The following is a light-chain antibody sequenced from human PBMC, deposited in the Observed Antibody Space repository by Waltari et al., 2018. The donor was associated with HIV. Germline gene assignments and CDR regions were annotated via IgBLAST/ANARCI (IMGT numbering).Light chain of an antibody. CDR1: IHYFGFEG. J-gene: IGLJ3*02. CDR2: RNN. V-gene: IGLV10-54*01. Sequence: QAGLTQTPSVPKRLRQPATHTCTGNIHYFGFEGTAWLRQHQGHPPKLLSYRNNNRPSGISERLSASRSGETASLTITGLQPEDEAAYYCSAWDSSLNTWVFGGGTKLTVL. CDR3: SAWDSSLNTWV.